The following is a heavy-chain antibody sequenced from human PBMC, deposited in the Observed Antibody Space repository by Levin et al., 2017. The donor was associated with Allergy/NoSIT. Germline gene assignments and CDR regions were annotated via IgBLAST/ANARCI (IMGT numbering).Heavy chain of an antibody. D-gene: IGHD3-16*01. V-gene: IGHV3-48*01. J-gene: IGHJ4*02. CDR3: ARDSYGLGQNC. Sequence: GGSLRLSCAASGFTLSSYSMNWVRQAPGKGLECISYISSSSSAIYYADSVEGRFTISRDNAKNSVYLQMNSLGAEDTAVYYCARDSYGLGQNCWGQGTLVTVSS. CDR2: ISSSSSAI. CDR1: GFTLSSYS.